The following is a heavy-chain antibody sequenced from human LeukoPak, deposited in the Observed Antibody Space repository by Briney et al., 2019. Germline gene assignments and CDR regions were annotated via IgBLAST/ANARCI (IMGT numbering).Heavy chain of an antibody. D-gene: IGHD3-9*01. Sequence: SETVSLMCSVSGGPMNSFYGSWIRQSPGKGLEWIGYIYYSGSTNYNPSLKSRVTISVDTSKNQFSLKLSSVTAADTAVYYCARPVWLQPFDNWGQGTLVTVSS. V-gene: IGHV4-59*08. CDR3: ARPVWLQPFDN. J-gene: IGHJ4*01. CDR2: IYYSGST. CDR1: GGPMNSFY.